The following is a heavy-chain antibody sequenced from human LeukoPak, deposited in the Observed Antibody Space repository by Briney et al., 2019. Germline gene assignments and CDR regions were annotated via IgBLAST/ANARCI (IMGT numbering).Heavy chain of an antibody. V-gene: IGHV4-38-2*01. CDR1: GYSISSGYY. D-gene: IGHD6-19*01. CDR2: IYHSGST. J-gene: IGHJ5*02. Sequence: SETLSLXCAVSGYSISSGYYWGWIRQPPGKGLEWIGSIYHSGSTYYNPSLKSRVTISVDTSKNQFSLKLSSVTAADTAVYYCASMSWDSSGRFDPWGQGTLVTVSS. CDR3: ASMSWDSSGRFDP.